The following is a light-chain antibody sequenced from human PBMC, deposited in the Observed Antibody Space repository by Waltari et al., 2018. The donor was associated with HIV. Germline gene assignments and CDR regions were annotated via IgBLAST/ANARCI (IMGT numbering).Light chain of an antibody. CDR1: TNSNS. Sequence: QSPLTQPASVSGSPGQSIAISCAGATNSNSVSWYQHVPGKAPKLILFDVSQRSSGISHRFSGSQSGAAASLMIFGLQPEDEGDYYCLSYTHEGSYVFGSGT. V-gene: IGLV2-14*03. CDR2: DVS. J-gene: IGLJ1*01. CDR3: LSYTHEGSYV.